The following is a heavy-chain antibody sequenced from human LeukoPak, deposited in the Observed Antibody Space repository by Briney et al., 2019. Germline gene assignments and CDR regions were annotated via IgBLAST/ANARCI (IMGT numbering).Heavy chain of an antibody. Sequence: GGSLRLSCAASGFTFSSYSMNWVRQAPGKGLEWVSSISSSSSYMYYADSVKGRFTISRDNAKNSLYLQMNSLRAGDTAVYYCARDAYSYGYEVSYYYGMDVWGQGTTVTVSS. CDR2: ISSSSSYM. CDR1: GFTFSSYS. V-gene: IGHV3-21*01. D-gene: IGHD5-18*01. CDR3: ARDAYSYGYEVSYYYGMDV. J-gene: IGHJ6*02.